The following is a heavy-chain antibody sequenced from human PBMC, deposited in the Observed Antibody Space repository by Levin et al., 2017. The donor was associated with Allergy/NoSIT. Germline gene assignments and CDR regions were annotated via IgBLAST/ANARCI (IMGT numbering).Heavy chain of an antibody. CDR2: IYYSGST. CDR1: GGSISSSSYY. CDR3: ARDLTGTTDLFDY. D-gene: IGHD3-9*01. J-gene: IGHJ4*02. V-gene: IGHV4-39*07. Sequence: ASETLSLTCTVSGGSISSSSYYWGWIRQPPGKGLEWIGSIYYSGSTYYNPSLKSRVTISVDTSKNQFSLKLSSVTAADTAVYYCARDLTGTTDLFDYWGQGTLVTVSS.